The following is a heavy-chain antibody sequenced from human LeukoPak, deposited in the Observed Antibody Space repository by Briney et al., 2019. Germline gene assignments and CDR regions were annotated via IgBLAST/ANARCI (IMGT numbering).Heavy chain of an antibody. V-gene: IGHV3-43*02. CDR1: GFTFDDYA. CDR3: VKELEYFQH. J-gene: IGHJ1*01. Sequence: GGSLRLSCAASGFTFDDYAMHWVRQAPGKGLEWVSLISGVGGSTYYADSVKGRFTISRDNSKNSLYLQMNSLRTEVTALYYCVKELEYFQHWGQGILVTVSS. CDR2: ISGVGGST.